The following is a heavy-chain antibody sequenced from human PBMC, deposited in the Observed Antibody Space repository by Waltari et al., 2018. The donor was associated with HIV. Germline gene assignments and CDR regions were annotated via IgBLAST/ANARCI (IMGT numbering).Heavy chain of an antibody. J-gene: IGHJ5*02. CDR2: INHSGST. V-gene: IGHV4-34*01. D-gene: IGHD3-16*02. CDR1: GGSFSGSY. Sequence: QVQLQQWGAGLLKPSETLSLTCAVYGGSFSGSYWSWIRQPPGKGMEWIGEINHSGSTNYNPSLKSRVTISVDTSKNQFSLKLSSVTAADTAVYYCARGGLRLGELSLWFDPWGQGTLVTVSS. CDR3: ARGGLRLGELSLWFDP.